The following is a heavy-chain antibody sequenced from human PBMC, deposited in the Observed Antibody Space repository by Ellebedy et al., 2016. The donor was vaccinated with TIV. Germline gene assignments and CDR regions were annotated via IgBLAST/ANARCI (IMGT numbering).Heavy chain of an antibody. V-gene: IGHV3-15*01. CDR1: GFTLSNAW. CDR2: IKSKTDGGTT. Sequence: PGGSLRLSCAPSGFTLSNAWMSRVRQAPGKGLEWVGRIKSKTDGGTTDYAAPVKGRFTISRDDSKNTLYLQMNSLKTEDTAVYYCTTGEDDAFDIWGQGTMVTVSS. CDR3: TTGEDDAFDI. J-gene: IGHJ3*02.